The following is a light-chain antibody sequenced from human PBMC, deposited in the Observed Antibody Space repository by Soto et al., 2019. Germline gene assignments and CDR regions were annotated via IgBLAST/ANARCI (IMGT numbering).Light chain of an antibody. Sequence: QSALTLPASVSGSPGQSITISCTGTSSDVGSYNLVSWYQQHPGKAPKLMIYEGSKRPSGVSNRFSGSKSGNTASLTISGLQAEDEADYYCCSYAGSRTYVFGTGNKVTVL. CDR3: CSYAGSRTYV. CDR1: SSDVGSYNL. V-gene: IGLV2-23*01. J-gene: IGLJ1*01. CDR2: EGS.